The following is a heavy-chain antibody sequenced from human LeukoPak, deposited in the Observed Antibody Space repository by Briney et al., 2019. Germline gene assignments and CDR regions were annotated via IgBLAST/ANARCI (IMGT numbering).Heavy chain of an antibody. J-gene: IGHJ4*02. CDR3: ASSTGYSYGYFDY. CDR1: GFSFSNNE. V-gene: IGHV3-48*03. Sequence: GGSLRLSCEASGFSFSNNEMNWVRQAPERGLEWVSYISRGGGTIYYADSVKGRFTLSRDNVQNSLYLQMNSLRAEDTAVYYCASSTGYSYGYFDYWGQGTLVTVSS. CDR2: ISRGGGTI. D-gene: IGHD5-18*01.